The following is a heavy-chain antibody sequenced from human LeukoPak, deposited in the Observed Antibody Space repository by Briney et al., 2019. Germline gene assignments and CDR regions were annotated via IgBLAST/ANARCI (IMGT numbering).Heavy chain of an antibody. CDR1: GFIFTDYW. CDR3: AKNREGSSGY. J-gene: IGHJ4*02. D-gene: IGHD3-10*01. Sequence: GGSLRLSCAASGFIFTDYWMNWVRQAPGKGLEWVAMIKYDGIAKEYLDSVKGRFTISRDNSKNTLYLQMNSLRAEDTAVYYCAKNREGSSGYWGQGTLVTVSS. CDR2: IKYDGIAK. V-gene: IGHV3-7*03.